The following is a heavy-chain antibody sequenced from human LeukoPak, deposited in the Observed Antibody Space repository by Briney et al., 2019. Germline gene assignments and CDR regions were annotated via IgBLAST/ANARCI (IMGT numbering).Heavy chain of an antibody. V-gene: IGHV3-73*01. CDR3: TSRPWNLVGATMSSVDY. CDR1: GFTFSGSA. CDR2: IRSKANSYAT. J-gene: IGHJ4*02. D-gene: IGHD1-26*01. Sequence: GGSLRLSCEASGFTFSGSAMHWVRKASGKGLDRVGRIRSKANSYATAYAESVKGRLTISRDHSKNTAYLQMHSLKTEDTAVYYCTSRPWNLVGATMSSVDYWGQGTLVTVSS.